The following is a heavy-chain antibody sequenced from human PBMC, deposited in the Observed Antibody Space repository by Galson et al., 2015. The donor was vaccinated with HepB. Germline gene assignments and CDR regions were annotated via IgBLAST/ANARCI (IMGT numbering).Heavy chain of an antibody. CDR2: ISSSGSTI. D-gene: IGHD6-6*01. J-gene: IGHJ6*03. CDR3: ARRGGDSSSTEPGDYYYYYYMDV. CDR1: GFTFSDYY. Sequence: SLRLSCAASGFTFSDYYMSWIRQAPGKGLEWVSYISSSGSTIYYADSVKGRFTISRDNAKNSLYLQMNSLRAEDTAVYYCARRGGDSSSTEPGDYYYYYYMDVWGKGTTVTVSS. V-gene: IGHV3-11*01.